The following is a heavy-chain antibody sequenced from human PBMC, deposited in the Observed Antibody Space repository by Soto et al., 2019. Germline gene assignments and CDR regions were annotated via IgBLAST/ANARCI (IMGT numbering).Heavy chain of an antibody. J-gene: IGHJ4*02. V-gene: IGHV3-23*01. CDR1: GFTFGNYA. Sequence: SGGSLRLSCAASGFTFGNYAMGWVRQAPGKGLEWVSAIAASGATTYYADSVKGRLTVSRDNSKNTLYLQMNSLRAEDTAVYYCAKDRGGSGWRFDYWGQGTLVTVSS. CDR2: IAASGATT. CDR3: AKDRGGSGWRFDY. D-gene: IGHD6-19*01.